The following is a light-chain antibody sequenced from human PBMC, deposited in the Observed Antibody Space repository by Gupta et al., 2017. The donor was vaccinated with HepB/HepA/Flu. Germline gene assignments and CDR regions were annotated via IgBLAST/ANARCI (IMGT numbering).Light chain of an antibody. CDR2: DAS. V-gene: IGKV3-11*01. CDR1: QSVSNY. CDR3: QQGSNWPIT. J-gene: IGKJ5*01. Sequence: VLPQSPATLSLSPGERSTLTCRASQSVSNYLDWYQQKPGKAPRLLIYDASNRDTGVPARFSGSGSGTDFTLTISSLEPEDFAVYYCQQGSNWPITFGQGTRMEIK.